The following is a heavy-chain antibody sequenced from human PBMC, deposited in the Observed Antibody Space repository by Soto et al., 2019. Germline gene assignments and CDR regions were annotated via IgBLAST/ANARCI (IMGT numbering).Heavy chain of an antibody. V-gene: IGHV4-38-2*01. CDR3: ARGFTYYDFWSGYYFDY. J-gene: IGHJ4*02. CDR2: IYHSGST. CDR1: GYSISSGYY. Sequence: KPSETLSLTCAVSGYSISSGYYWGWIRQPPGKGLEWIGSIYHSGSTYYNPSLKSRVTISVDTSKNQFSLKLSAVTAADTAVYYCARGFTYYDFWSGYYFDYWGQGTLVTVSS. D-gene: IGHD3-3*01.